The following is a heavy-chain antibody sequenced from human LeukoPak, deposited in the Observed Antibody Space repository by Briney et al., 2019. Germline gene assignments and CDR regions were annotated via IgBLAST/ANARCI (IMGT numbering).Heavy chain of an antibody. CDR3: ARAQEWYSSGWYEDY. V-gene: IGHV3-30-3*01. CDR1: GFTFSSYA. D-gene: IGHD6-19*01. CDR2: ISYDGSNK. J-gene: IGHJ4*02. Sequence: PGGSLRLSCAASGFTFSSYAMHWVRQAPGKGLEWVAVISYDGSNKYYADSVKGRFTISRDNSKNTLYLQMNSLRAEDTAVYYCARAQEWYSSGWYEDYWGQGTLVTVSS.